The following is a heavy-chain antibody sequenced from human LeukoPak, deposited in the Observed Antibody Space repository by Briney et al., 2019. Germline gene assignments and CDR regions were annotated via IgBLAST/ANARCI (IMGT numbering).Heavy chain of an antibody. D-gene: IGHD3-22*01. Sequence: PGGSLRLSCAASGFAVSSNYMSWVRQAPGKGLEWVSVIYNGGGTYYANSVKGRFTISRDNSKNTLYLQMNSLRAEDTAVYYCARGGRYYDSSGYYHDAFDIWGQGTMVTVSS. V-gene: IGHV3-53*01. CDR1: GFAVSSNY. J-gene: IGHJ3*02. CDR2: IYNGGGT. CDR3: ARGGRYYDSSGYYHDAFDI.